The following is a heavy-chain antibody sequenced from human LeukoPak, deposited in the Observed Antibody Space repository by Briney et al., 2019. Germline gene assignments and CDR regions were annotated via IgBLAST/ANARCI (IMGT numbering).Heavy chain of an antibody. CDR3: ARDIVVVPAAIAGWFDP. CDR1: GYSISSGYY. V-gene: IGHV4-38-2*02. J-gene: IGHJ5*02. Sequence: PSETLSLTCTVPGYSISSGYYWGWIRQPPGKGLEWIGSIYHSGSTYYNPSLKSRVTISVDTSKNQFSLKLSSVTAADTAVYYCARDIVVVPAAIAGWFDPWGQGTLVTVSS. D-gene: IGHD2-2*01. CDR2: IYHSGST.